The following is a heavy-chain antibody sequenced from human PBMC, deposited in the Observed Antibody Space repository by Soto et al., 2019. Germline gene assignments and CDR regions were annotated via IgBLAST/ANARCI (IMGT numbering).Heavy chain of an antibody. CDR2: INAGNGNT. Sequence: ASVKVSCKAPGYSFTSYSMHWVRQAPGQRLEWMGWINAGNGNTKYSQKFQGRVTMTTDTSTSTAYMELRSLRSDDTAVYFCPTDNCIYSSVCCFDPLGQGTLVTGSS. V-gene: IGHV1-3*01. CDR3: PTDNCIYSSVCCFDP. D-gene: IGHD5-18*01. J-gene: IGHJ5*02. CDR1: GYSFTSYS.